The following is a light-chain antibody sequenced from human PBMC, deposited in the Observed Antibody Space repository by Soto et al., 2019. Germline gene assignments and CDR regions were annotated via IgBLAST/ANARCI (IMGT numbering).Light chain of an antibody. CDR1: QTVSSS. V-gene: IGKV3-20*01. J-gene: IGKJ1*01. CDR3: HQYGSSLRT. Sequence: EIVLTQSPATLSLSPGERATLSCRASQTVSSSLTWYQQKPGQPPRLLIYGGSSRATGIPDRFSGGGSGTDFTLTIIRLEPEDFAEYYCHQYGSSLRTFGQGTKVDIK. CDR2: GGS.